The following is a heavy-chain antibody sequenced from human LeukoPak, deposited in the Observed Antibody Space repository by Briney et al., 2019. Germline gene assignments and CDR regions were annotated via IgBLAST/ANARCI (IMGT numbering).Heavy chain of an antibody. CDR3: ARVMGRLVRTWYFDL. CDR2: IKQDGSDK. J-gene: IGHJ2*01. CDR1: GFTFDDYG. Sequence: PGGSLRLSCAASGFTFDDYGLSWVRQAPGKGLEWVANIKQDGSDKYYVDSVKGRFTISRDNARKSVYLQMNSLRAEDTAVYYCARVMGRLVRTWYFDLWGRGTLVTVSS. V-gene: IGHV3-7*01. D-gene: IGHD3-9*01.